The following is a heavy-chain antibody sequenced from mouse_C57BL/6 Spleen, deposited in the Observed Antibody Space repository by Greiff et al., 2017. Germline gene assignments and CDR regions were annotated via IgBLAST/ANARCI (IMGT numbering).Heavy chain of an antibody. Sequence: VQLQQSGAELVKPGASVTISCKASGYAFSSYWMNWVKQRPGTGLEWIGQIYPGDGDTNYNGKFTGKATLTADKSSSTAYMQLSSLTSEDSAVYFCARHDYDEDAGFAYWGQGTLVTVSA. CDR3: ARHDYDEDAGFAY. D-gene: IGHD2-4*01. CDR2: IYPGDGDT. V-gene: IGHV1-80*01. CDR1: GYAFSSYW. J-gene: IGHJ3*01.